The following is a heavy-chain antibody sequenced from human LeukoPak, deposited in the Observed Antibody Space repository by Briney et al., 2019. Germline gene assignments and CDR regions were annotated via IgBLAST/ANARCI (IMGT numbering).Heavy chain of an antibody. J-gene: IGHJ4*02. CDR3: ARDSGGYYLTDY. CDR2: INPNSGGT. Sequence: ASVKVSCKASGYTFTGYYMHWVRQAPGQGLEWMGWINPNSGGTNYAQKFQGRVTMTRDTSISTAYMELSRLRSDDTAVYYCARDSGGYYLTDYWGQRTLVTVSS. CDR1: GYTFTGYY. D-gene: IGHD3-22*01. V-gene: IGHV1-2*02.